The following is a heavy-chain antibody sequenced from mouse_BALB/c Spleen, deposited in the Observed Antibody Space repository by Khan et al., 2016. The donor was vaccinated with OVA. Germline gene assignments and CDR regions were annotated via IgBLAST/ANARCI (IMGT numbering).Heavy chain of an antibody. CDR3: ARNGFGYYEIWDY. J-gene: IGHJ2*01. D-gene: IGHD2-3*01. CDR1: GYTFTNYW. V-gene: IGHV1-5*01. CDR2: IFPGNSDT. Sequence: VQLQQSGTVLARPGASVKMSCKASGYTFTNYWMHWVKQRPGQGLEWIGTIFPGNSDTNYNQKFTGKAKLTAVTSTSTAYMELSSLTNEDSAVYYWARNGFGYYEIWDYWGQGTTLTVSS.